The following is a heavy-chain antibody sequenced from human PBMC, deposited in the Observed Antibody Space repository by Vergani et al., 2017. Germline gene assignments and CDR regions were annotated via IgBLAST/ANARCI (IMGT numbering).Heavy chain of an antibody. CDR1: GFTFSDHY. CDR3: ARGTMVRGVHPEY. V-gene: IGHV3-72*01. CDR2: TRNKANSYTT. Sequence: EVQLVESGGGLVQPGGSLRLSCAASGFTFSDHYMDWVRKAPGKGLEWVGRTRNKANSYTTEYAASVKGRFTISRDDSKNSLYLQMNSLKTEDTAVYYCARGTMVRGVHPEYWGQGTLVTVSS. D-gene: IGHD3-10*01. J-gene: IGHJ4*02.